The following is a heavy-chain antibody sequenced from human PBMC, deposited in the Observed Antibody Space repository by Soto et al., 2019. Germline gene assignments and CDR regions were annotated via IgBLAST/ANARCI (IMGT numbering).Heavy chain of an antibody. CDR3: ARTAGGYVWGSYRYGAMYFDY. CDR2: INHSGST. J-gene: IGHJ4*02. D-gene: IGHD3-16*02. CDR1: DGSFSGYY. V-gene: IGHV4-34*01. Sequence: PSETLSLTCAVYDGSFSGYYWSWIRQPPGKGLEWIGEINHSGSTNYNPSLKSRVTISVDTSKNQFSLKLSSVTAADTAVYYCARTAGGYVWGSYRYGAMYFDYWGQGTLVTVSS.